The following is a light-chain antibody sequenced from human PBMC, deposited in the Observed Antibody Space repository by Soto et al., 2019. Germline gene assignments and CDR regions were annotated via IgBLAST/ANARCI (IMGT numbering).Light chain of an antibody. CDR1: QTVRNNY. V-gene: IGKV3-20*01. CDR3: QQYGSSPRT. CDR2: DAS. Sequence: ILLTQSPGTQCSSPVARATLSCRASQTVRNNYLAWYQQKPGQATRLLIYDASSRATGIPDRFSGSGAGTDFTLTISRLEAEEFAVYYCQQYGSSPRTVGQGTKVDIK. J-gene: IGKJ1*01.